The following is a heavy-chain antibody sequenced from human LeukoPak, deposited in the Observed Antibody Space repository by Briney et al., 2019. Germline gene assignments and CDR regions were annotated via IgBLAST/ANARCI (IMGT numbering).Heavy chain of an antibody. Sequence: KPSETLSLTCTDSGGSISSSSYYWGWIRQPPGKGLEWIGSIYYSGSTYYNPSLKSRVTISVDTSKNQFSLKLSSVTAADTAVYYCARLVSDILTGYYKPQGYYFDYWGQGTLVTVSS. CDR1: GGSISSSSYY. CDR2: IYYSGST. V-gene: IGHV4-39*01. CDR3: ARLVSDILTGYYKPQGYYFDY. D-gene: IGHD3-9*01. J-gene: IGHJ4*02.